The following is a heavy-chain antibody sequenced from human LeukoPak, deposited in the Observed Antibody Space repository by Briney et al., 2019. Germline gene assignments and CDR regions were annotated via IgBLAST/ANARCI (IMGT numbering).Heavy chain of an antibody. J-gene: IGHJ4*02. CDR2: ISSSSSYI. CDR1: GFTFSSYS. Sequence: GGSLRLSCAASGFTFSSYSMNWVRQAPGKGLEWVSSISSSSSYIYYADSVKGRFTISRDSAKNSLYLQMNSLRAEDTAVYYCARDSSGWYPGYWGQGTLVTVSS. CDR3: ARDSSGWYPGY. D-gene: IGHD6-19*01. V-gene: IGHV3-21*01.